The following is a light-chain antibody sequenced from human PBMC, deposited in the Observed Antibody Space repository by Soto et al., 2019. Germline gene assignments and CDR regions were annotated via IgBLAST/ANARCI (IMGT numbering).Light chain of an antibody. CDR2: DAS. Sequence: EIVMTQSPATLSVSPGERATLSCRGSQSVATNLAWYQQKPGQPPRLLIYDASTRATGIPARFSGSGSGTEFTLTISSLQSKDFAVYYCQQYNNWHPLTFGGGTKVDIK. J-gene: IGKJ4*01. CDR1: QSVATN. CDR3: QQYNNWHPLT. V-gene: IGKV3D-15*01.